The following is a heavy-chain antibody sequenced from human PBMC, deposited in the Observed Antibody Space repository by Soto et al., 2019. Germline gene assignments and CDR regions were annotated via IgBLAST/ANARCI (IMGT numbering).Heavy chain of an antibody. V-gene: IGHV4-34*01. D-gene: IGHD3-9*01. J-gene: IGHJ3*02. Sequence: SETLSLTCAVYGGSFSGYYWSWIRQPPGKGLEWIGEINHSGSTNYNPSLKSRVTISVDTSKNQFSLKLSSVTAADTAVYYCARANSMRYFDWLYKPDAFDIWGQGTMVTVSS. CDR1: GGSFSGYY. CDR3: ARANSMRYFDWLYKPDAFDI. CDR2: INHSGST.